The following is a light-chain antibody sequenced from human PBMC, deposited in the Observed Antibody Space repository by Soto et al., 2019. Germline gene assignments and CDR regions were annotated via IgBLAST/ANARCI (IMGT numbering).Light chain of an antibody. J-gene: IGKJ5*01. CDR3: QQYNNWPPVT. CDR1: QSVSSN. Sequence: EIVMMQSPATLSVSPGERVTLSCRASQSVSSNLAWYQQKSGQAPRLLIYGASTRATGIPARFSGSGSGTEFTLTISSLQSEEFAIYYCQQYNNWPPVTFGQGTRLEIK. CDR2: GAS. V-gene: IGKV3-15*01.